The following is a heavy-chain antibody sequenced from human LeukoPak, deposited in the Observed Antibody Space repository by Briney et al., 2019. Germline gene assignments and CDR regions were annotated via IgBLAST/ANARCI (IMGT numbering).Heavy chain of an antibody. D-gene: IGHD7-27*01. CDR3: ARDYTGGWNDY. CDR2: IQEDGKEM. Sequence: GGSLRLSCAASGFNFRKHWMSWVRQSIGKGLECVAKIQEDGKEMHYVDSVKGRFTISRDNARNSLYLQMNNLRVEDTAIYYCARDYTGGWNDYWGQGTLVTVSS. CDR1: GFNFRKHW. J-gene: IGHJ4*02. V-gene: IGHV3-7*01.